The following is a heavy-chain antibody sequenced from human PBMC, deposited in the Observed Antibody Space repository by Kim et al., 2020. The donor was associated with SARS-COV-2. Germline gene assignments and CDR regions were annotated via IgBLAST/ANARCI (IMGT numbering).Heavy chain of an antibody. CDR3: ATEIPTTYFDY. CDR2: INPSGSAT. D-gene: IGHD1-7*01. V-gene: IGHV1-46*01. CDR1: GHSFSNHY. Sequence: ASVKVSCKASGHSFSNHYAHWVRQAPGQGLEWMGAINPSGSATDYAQKFQGRVTMTRDTSTSTVYMELSSLRSEDTAFYYCATEIPTTYFDYWGQGTLVTVSS. J-gene: IGHJ4*02.